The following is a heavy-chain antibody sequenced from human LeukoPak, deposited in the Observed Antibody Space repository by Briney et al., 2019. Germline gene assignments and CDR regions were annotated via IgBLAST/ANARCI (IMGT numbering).Heavy chain of an antibody. Sequence: SETLSLTCTVSGGSIGSSSYYWGWIRQPPGKGLEWIGSIYYSGSTYYNPSLKSRVTISVDTSKNQFSLKLSSVTAADTAVYYCAREPPPESALRPWIQLFPGQDYFDYWGQGTLVTVSS. CDR3: AREPPPESALRPWIQLFPGQDYFDY. D-gene: IGHD5-18*01. V-gene: IGHV4-39*07. J-gene: IGHJ4*02. CDR2: IYYSGST. CDR1: GGSIGSSSYY.